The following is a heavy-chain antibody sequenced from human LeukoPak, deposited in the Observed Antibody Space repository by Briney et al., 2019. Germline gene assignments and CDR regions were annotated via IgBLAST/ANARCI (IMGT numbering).Heavy chain of an antibody. D-gene: IGHD6-13*01. CDR3: ARQDHRGSSWYLGFHGGKLDY. CDR2: IYHSGST. V-gene: IGHV4-38-2*02. J-gene: IGHJ4*02. Sequence: SETLSPTCTVSGYSISSGYYWGWIRQPPGKGLEWIGSIYHSGSTYYNPSLKSRVTISVDTSKNQFSLKLSSVTAADTAVYYCARQDHRGSSWYLGFHGGKLDYWGQGTLVTVSS. CDR1: GYSISSGYY.